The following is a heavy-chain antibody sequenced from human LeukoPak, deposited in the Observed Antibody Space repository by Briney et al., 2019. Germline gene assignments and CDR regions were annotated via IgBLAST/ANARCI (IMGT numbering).Heavy chain of an antibody. J-gene: IGHJ4*02. CDR3: AKGQYYYDSSGYYYGY. V-gene: IGHV3-9*01. Sequence: GRSLRLSCAASGFTFDDYAMHWVRQAPGKGLEWVSGISWNSGSIVYADSVKGRFTISRDNAKNSLFLQMNSLRAEDTALYYCAKGQYYYDSSGYYYGYWGQGTLVTVSS. D-gene: IGHD3-22*01. CDR2: ISWNSGSI. CDR1: GFTFDDYA.